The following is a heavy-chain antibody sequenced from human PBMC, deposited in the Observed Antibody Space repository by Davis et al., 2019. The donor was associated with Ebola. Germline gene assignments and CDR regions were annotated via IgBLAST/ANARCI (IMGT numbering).Heavy chain of an antibody. CDR1: GYTFTSYY. Sequence: SVKVSCKASGYTFTSYYMHWVRQAPGQGLEWMGIINPSGGSTSYAQKFQGRVTMTRDTSTSTVYMELSSLRSEDTAVYYCAASVRAVAGDYWGQGTLVTVSS. V-gene: IGHV1-46*01. D-gene: IGHD6-19*01. CDR2: INPSGGST. J-gene: IGHJ4*02. CDR3: AASVRAVAGDY.